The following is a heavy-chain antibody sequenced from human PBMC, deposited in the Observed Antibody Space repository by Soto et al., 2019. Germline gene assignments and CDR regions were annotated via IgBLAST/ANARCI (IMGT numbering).Heavy chain of an antibody. CDR3: CRRAPEGFDP. V-gene: IGHV4-39*02. CDR1: GGFISSSSYF. J-gene: IGHJ5*02. Sequence: SETLSLTCTISGGFISSSSYFWAWIRQSPGKGLEWIGSIDYTGTTYNNPSLKSRATMSVDTSKNHFSLKVDSVTAADTALYYCCRRAPEGFDPWGQGTLVTVSS. CDR2: IDYTGTT.